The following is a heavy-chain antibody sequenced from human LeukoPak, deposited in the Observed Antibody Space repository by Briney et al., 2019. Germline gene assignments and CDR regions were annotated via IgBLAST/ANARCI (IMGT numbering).Heavy chain of an antibody. CDR2: INHSGST. J-gene: IGHJ4*02. V-gene: IGHV4-34*01. D-gene: IGHD6-25*01. Sequence: PSGPLSLTCAVYGGSFSGYYWSWIRQPPGKGLEWIGEINHSGSTNYNPSLKSRVTISVDTSKNQFSLKLSSVTAADTAVYYCARRPRIAAHKLDYWGQGTLVTVSS. CDR1: GGSFSGYY. CDR3: ARRPRIAAHKLDY.